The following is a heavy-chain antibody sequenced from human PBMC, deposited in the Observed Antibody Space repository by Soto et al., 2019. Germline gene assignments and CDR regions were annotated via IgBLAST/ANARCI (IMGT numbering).Heavy chain of an antibody. D-gene: IGHD3-10*01. Sequence: LRLSCAASGFTFSSYSMNWVRQAPGKGLEWVSYISSSRSTINYADSVKGRFTISRDNAKNSLYLQMNSLRDEDTAVYYCARDNVWFGELPTDSHYGMVVWGQANTLTLS. CDR3: ARDNVWFGELPTDSHYGMVV. V-gene: IGHV3-48*02. CDR1: GFTFSSYS. J-gene: IGHJ6*02. CDR2: ISSSRSTI.